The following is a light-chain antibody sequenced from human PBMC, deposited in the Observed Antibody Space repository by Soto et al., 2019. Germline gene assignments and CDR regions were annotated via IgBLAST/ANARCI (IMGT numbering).Light chain of an antibody. CDR1: QTITTY. CDR2: GAS. V-gene: IGKV1-39*01. J-gene: IGKJ1*01. CDR3: QQAHSTPWT. Sequence: DLPMTQSPSSLSASVGDRVIITCRASQTITTYLNWYQQKPGKAPQLLIYGASTLQSGVPSRFTGSGSGTDFTLTISSLQPEDFATYHCQQAHSTPWTFGQGTKVEIK.